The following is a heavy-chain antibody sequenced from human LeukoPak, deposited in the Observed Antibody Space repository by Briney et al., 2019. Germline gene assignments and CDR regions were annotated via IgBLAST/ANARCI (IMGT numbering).Heavy chain of an antibody. CDR3: AIGSYCSGGSCYPLFDY. Sequence: GGSLRLSCAASGFTFSDYTMNWVRQAPGKRLEWVAGIYGDGSTYYADSVKGRFTISRDSSKNALFLQMNSLRAEDTAVYYCAIGSYCSGGSCYPLFDYWGRGTLVTVSS. J-gene: IGHJ4*02. V-gene: IGHV3-53*01. D-gene: IGHD2-15*01. CDR2: IYGDGST. CDR1: GFTFSDYT.